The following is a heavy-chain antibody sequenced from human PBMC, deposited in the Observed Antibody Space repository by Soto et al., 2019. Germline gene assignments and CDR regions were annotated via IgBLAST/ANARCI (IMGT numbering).Heavy chain of an antibody. Sequence: QGQLVQTGAEMKKPGSSVKVSCEASGYTFTGYFMPWVRQAPGQGLEWMGWINPDSGDTNYAQKFQGRVTMPRDTTISTVYMELNWLRSDDTAVYYCAREQVFCSGAAFYAGGSDGLDVWGQGTTVTVSS. J-gene: IGHJ6*02. V-gene: IGHV1-2*02. CDR1: GYTFTGYF. D-gene: IGHD2-15*01. CDR2: INPDSGDT. CDR3: AREQVFCSGAAFYAGGSDGLDV.